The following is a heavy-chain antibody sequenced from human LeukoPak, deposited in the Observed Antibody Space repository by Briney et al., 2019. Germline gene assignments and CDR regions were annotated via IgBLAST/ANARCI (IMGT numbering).Heavy chain of an antibody. Sequence: GGSLRLSCAASGFTVSNNYMNWVRRAPGKGLEWVSVIYGGDTTYYADSVKGRFTISRDNSKNTLYLQMNSLRAEDTAVYYCARGVTVPGVGSYWGQGTLVTVSS. J-gene: IGHJ4*02. D-gene: IGHD6-19*01. CDR3: ARGVTVPGVGSY. CDR2: IYGGDTT. CDR1: GFTVSNNY. V-gene: IGHV3-53*01.